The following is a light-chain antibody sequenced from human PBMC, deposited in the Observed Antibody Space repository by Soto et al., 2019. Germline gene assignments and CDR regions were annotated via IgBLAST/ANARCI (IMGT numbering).Light chain of an antibody. CDR3: QQYGSSPPVT. Sequence: EIVLTQSPGTLSLSPGERATLSCRASQSVSSSYLAWYQQKPGQAPRLLIYGASSRATGIPDRFSGSGSGTAVTLTISRLEPEDFAVYSCQQYGSSPPVTFGGGTKVEIK. V-gene: IGKV3-20*01. CDR2: GAS. CDR1: QSVSSSY. J-gene: IGKJ4*01.